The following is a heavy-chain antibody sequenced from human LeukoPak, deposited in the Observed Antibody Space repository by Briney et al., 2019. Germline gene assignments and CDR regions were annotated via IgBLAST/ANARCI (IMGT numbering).Heavy chain of an antibody. CDR1: GFTFSSYA. D-gene: IGHD5-18*01. CDR2: ISGSGGST. CDR3: ARGYIQLWLDY. J-gene: IGHJ4*02. V-gene: IGHV3-23*01. Sequence: PGGSLRLSCAASGFTFSSYAMSWVRQAPGKGLEWVSAISGSGGSTYYADSVKGRFTISRDNAKNSLYLQMNSLRAEDTAVYYCARGYIQLWLDYWGQGTLVTVSS.